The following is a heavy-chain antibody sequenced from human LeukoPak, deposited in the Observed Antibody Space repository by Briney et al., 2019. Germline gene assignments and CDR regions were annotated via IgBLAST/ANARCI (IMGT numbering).Heavy chain of an antibody. CDR3: ERDFYGDFDF. CDR1: GFTFSSYS. V-gene: IGHV3-7*04. D-gene: IGHD4-17*01. Sequence: QPGGSLRLSCAPSGFTFSSYSMSCVRQAPGKRLEWVANIKQDGSEKYYVDSVKGRFTVSRDNAKNSLYLQMNSLRAEDTAVYSCERDFYGDFDFWGQGTLVTVSS. CDR2: IKQDGSEK. J-gene: IGHJ4*02.